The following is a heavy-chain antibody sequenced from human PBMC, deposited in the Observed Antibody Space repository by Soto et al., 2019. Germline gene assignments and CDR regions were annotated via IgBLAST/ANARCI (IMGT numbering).Heavy chain of an antibody. J-gene: IGHJ4*02. Sequence: EVQLVESGGTLVQPGESLRLSCAASGFTISYWMSWVRQAPGKGLEWVANIKQDGSERYYMGSVNGRFTISRDNAKNSLYLQMSSLTVEDTAVYYCARWDNGYDFGGQGTLVTISS. CDR2: IKQDGSER. CDR3: ARWDNGYDF. D-gene: IGHD5-12*01. V-gene: IGHV3-7*01. CDR1: GFTISYW.